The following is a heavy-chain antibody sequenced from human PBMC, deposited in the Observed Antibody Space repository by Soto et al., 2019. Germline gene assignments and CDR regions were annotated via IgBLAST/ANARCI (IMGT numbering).Heavy chain of an antibody. Sequence: GGSLRLSCAASGFTFSGSAMHWVRQASGKGLEWVGRIRSKANSYATAYAASVKGRFTISRDDSKNTAYLQMNSLKTGDTAVYYCTRRGTTADYGMDVWGQGTTVTVSS. CDR1: GFTFSGSA. CDR3: TRRGTTADYGMDV. D-gene: IGHD4-17*01. J-gene: IGHJ6*02. V-gene: IGHV3-73*01. CDR2: IRSKANSYAT.